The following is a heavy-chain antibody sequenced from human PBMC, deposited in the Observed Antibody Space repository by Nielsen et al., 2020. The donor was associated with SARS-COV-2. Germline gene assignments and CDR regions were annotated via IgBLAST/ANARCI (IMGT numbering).Heavy chain of an antibody. V-gene: IGHV4-61*03. D-gene: IGHD3-22*01. CDR3: ARVRDSGYYSFFDH. CDR1: GGSVSADNYF. Sequence: GSLRLSCTVSGGSVSADNYFWGWIRQPPGKGLEWIGHIYHSGSTNYNPSLKSRVTLSMDTSKNHFSLHLTSVTAADTAIYYCARVRDSGYYSFFDHWGLGTLVTVSS. J-gene: IGHJ4*02. CDR2: IYHSGST.